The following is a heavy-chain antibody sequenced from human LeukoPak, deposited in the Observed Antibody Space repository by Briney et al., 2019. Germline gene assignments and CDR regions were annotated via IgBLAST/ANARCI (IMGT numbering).Heavy chain of an antibody. J-gene: IGHJ4*02. V-gene: IGHV4-34*01. D-gene: IGHD4-17*01. CDR2: INHSGST. CDR3: ARGLQDRDYGDYAPGSD. CDR1: GVSFNGYY. Sequence: SETLSLTCAVYGVSFNGYYWSWIRQPPGKGLEWIGEINHSGSTDYNPSLKSRVTISVDTSKNQFSLKLSSVTAADTAVYYCARGLQDRDYGDYAPGSDWGQGTLVTVSS.